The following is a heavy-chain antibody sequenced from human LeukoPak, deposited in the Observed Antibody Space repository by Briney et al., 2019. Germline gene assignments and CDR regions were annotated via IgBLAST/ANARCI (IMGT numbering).Heavy chain of an antibody. Sequence: SETLSLTCTVSGGSISSSSYYWGWIRQPPGKGLEWIGSIYYSGSTYYNPSLKSRVTISVDTSKDQFSLKLSSVTAADTAVYYCARVTKYDFWSGYYGIFDIWGQGAMVTVSS. CDR1: GGSISSSSYY. CDR3: ARVTKYDFWSGYYGIFDI. V-gene: IGHV4-39*07. D-gene: IGHD3-3*01. J-gene: IGHJ3*02. CDR2: IYYSGST.